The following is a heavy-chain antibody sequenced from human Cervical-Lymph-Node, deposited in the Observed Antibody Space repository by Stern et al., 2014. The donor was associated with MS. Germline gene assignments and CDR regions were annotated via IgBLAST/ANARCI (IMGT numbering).Heavy chain of an antibody. V-gene: IGHV1-69*12. D-gene: IGHD6-19*01. CDR3: ASLLGRIAVASVDY. CDR2: IIPIFGTA. CDR1: GGTFSNYA. J-gene: IGHJ4*02. Sequence: QVQLVQSGAAVKKPGSSVKVSCKASGGTFSNYALSWVRQAPGQGLEWMGWIIPIFGTANDAQKFQGRVTITADESTSTTYMELSSLRSEDTAVYYCASLLGRIAVASVDYWGQGTLVTVSS.